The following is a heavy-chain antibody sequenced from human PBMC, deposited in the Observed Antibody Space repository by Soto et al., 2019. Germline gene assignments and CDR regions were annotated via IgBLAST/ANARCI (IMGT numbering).Heavy chain of an antibody. CDR1: GYTFTTYT. J-gene: IGHJ4*02. Sequence: QVHLVQSGAEVKTPGASVKVSCTASGYTFTTYTMHWVRQAPGQRLEWMGWINSGSGDTKYSQKFQGRVTISRDTSASTAYLELSSLRSEDMAVYYCARGPPGYFDYWGQGTLVTVSS. CDR2: INSGSGDT. CDR3: ARGPPGYFDY. V-gene: IGHV1-3*01.